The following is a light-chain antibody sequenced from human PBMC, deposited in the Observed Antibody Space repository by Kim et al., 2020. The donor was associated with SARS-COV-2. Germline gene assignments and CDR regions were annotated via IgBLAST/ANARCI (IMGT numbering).Light chain of an antibody. Sequence: ASVGDRAPITGRARQGISSSLAWYQQKPGKVPKLLIYAASGLQPGVPSRFSGSESGTDFTLTISSLQPEDVATYYCQQYNIGPDTFGKGTRLEIK. J-gene: IGKJ5*01. CDR3: QQYNIGPDT. CDR1: QGISSS. V-gene: IGKV1-27*01. CDR2: AAS.